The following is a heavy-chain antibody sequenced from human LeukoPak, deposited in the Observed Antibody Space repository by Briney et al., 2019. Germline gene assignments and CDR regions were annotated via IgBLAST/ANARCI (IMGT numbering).Heavy chain of an antibody. CDR2: IYYSGST. CDR1: GGSISSSSYY. V-gene: IGHV4-39*01. CDR3: ARRLGLAGYYGSGSYLDY. D-gene: IGHD3-10*01. J-gene: IGHJ4*02. Sequence: PSETLSLTCTVSGGSISSSSYYWGWIRQPPGKGLEWIGSIYYSGSTYYNPSLKSRVTISVDTSKNQFSLKLSSVTAADTAVYYCARRLGLAGYYGSGSYLDYWGQGTLVTVSS.